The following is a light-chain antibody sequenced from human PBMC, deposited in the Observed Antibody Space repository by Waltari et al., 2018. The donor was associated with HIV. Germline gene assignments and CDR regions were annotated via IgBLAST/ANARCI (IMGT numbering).Light chain of an antibody. J-gene: IGLJ2*01. CDR2: DVN. V-gene: IGLV2-11*01. Sequence: QSALTQPRSMSVSPGQSVTISCTGTSSDVGGYNYVSWYQQHPGKAPTLMIFDVNRRPAGVPNRFSGSKSGNTASLTISGLQAEDEADYYCCSYAGSSTLEVFGGGTKLTVL. CDR1: SSDVGGYNY. CDR3: CSYAGSSTLEV.